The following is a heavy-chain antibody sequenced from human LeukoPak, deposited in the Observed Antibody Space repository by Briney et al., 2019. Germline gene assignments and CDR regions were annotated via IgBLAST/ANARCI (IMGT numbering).Heavy chain of an antibody. CDR2: IGTAGDT. CDR3: ARVAKERVGGVYYFDY. D-gene: IGHD1-1*01. Sequence: TGGSLRFSCAASGFTFSDYDMHWVRQAKGKGLKGVSAIGTAGDTNYTGSVKGRFTISRENAKNSLYLQMNSLRAGDTAVYYCARVAKERVGGVYYFDYWGQGTLVTVSS. V-gene: IGHV3-13*01. CDR1: GFTFSDYD. J-gene: IGHJ4*02.